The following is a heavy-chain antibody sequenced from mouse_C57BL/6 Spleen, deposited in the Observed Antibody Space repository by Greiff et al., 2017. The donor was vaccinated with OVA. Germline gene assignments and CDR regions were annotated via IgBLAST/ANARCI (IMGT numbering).Heavy chain of an antibody. Sequence: QVHVKQPGTELVKPGASVKLSCKASGYTFTSYWMHWVKQRPGQGLEWIGNINPSNGGTNYNEKFKSKATLTVDKSSSTAYMQLSSLTSEDSAVYYCARDGYGNYLYYAMDYWGQGTSVTVSS. J-gene: IGHJ4*01. CDR2: INPSNGGT. CDR3: ARDGYGNYLYYAMDY. CDR1: GYTFTSYW. D-gene: IGHD2-10*02. V-gene: IGHV1-53*01.